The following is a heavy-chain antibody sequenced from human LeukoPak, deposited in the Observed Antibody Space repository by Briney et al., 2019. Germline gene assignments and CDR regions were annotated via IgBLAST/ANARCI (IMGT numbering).Heavy chain of an antibody. CDR2: INPNSGAT. Sequence: ASVKVSCKASGYTFTGYYMHWVRQAPGQGLEWMGWINPNSGATNYAQKFQGRVTMTRDTSISTAHMELSRLRSDDTAVYYCARESSYYGSRIDYWGQATLVTV. D-gene: IGHD3-10*01. V-gene: IGHV1-2*02. CDR1: GYTFTGYY. J-gene: IGHJ4*02. CDR3: ARESSYYGSRIDY.